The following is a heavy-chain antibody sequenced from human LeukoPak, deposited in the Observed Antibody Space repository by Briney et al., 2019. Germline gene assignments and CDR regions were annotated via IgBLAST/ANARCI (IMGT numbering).Heavy chain of an antibody. J-gene: IGHJ4*02. CDR1: GFSFNTYP. Sequence: GGSLRLSCAASGFSFNTYPMHWVRQAPGKGLEWVAVISNDGNNKYYADSVKGRFTISRDNSKNTLYLQMNSLRAEDTAVYYCAKDHRASIVGATPYFDYWGQGTLVTVSS. CDR3: AKDHRASIVGATPYFDY. V-gene: IGHV3-30*04. D-gene: IGHD1-26*01. CDR2: ISNDGNNK.